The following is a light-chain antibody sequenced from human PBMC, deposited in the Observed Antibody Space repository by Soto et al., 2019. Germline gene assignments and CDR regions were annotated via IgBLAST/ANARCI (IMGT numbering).Light chain of an antibody. J-gene: IGLJ2*01. CDR1: KLGDKY. CDR2: QDS. V-gene: IGLV3-1*01. Sequence: SYELTQPPSVSVSPGQTASITCSGDKLGDKYACWYQQKPCQSPVLVIYQDSKRPSGIPERFSGSNSGNTATLTISGTQAMDEADYYCQAWDSSPHVVFGGGTKLTVL. CDR3: QAWDSSPHVV.